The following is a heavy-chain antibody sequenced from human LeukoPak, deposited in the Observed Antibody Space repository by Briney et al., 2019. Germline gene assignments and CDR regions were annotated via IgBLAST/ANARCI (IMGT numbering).Heavy chain of an antibody. D-gene: IGHD3-10*01. Sequence: ASVEVSCKASGYTFIGYYIHWVRQAPGQGLEWMGWINPNNGGTNYARKFQVRVTMTRDTSISTAYMELRNLKSDDTAVYFCATGPMANVFEYWGQGALVTVSS. CDR3: ATGPMANVFEY. CDR1: GYTFIGYY. J-gene: IGHJ4*02. V-gene: IGHV1-2*02. CDR2: INPNNGGT.